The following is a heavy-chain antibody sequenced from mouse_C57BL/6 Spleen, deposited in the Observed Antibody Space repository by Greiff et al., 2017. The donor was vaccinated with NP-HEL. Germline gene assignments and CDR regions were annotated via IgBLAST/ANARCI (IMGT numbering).Heavy chain of an antibody. V-gene: IGHV1-64*01. J-gene: IGHJ2*01. CDR3: ARPAYGYDPTDFDY. CDR1: GYTFTSYW. CDR2: IHPNSGST. Sequence: QVQLQQPGAELVKPGASVKLSCKASGYTFTSYWMHWVKQRPGQGLEWIGMIHPNSGSTNYNEKFKSKATLTVDKSSSTAYMQLSSLTSEDSAVYYWARPAYGYDPTDFDYWGQGTTLTVSS. D-gene: IGHD2-2*01.